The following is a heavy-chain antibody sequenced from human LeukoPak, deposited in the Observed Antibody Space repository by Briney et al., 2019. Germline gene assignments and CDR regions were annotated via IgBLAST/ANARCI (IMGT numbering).Heavy chain of an antibody. CDR3: ARDRSMSGWYIDL. J-gene: IGHJ2*01. CDR1: GFTFSSYG. Sequence: GRSLRLSCAASGFTFSSYGMHWVRQAPGKGLEWVAVIWYDGSNKYYPDSVQGRFTISRDNSKNTLYLQVNSLRAEDTAVYYCARDRSMSGWYIDLWGRGTLVAVSS. V-gene: IGHV3-33*01. CDR2: IWYDGSNK. D-gene: IGHD2/OR15-2a*01.